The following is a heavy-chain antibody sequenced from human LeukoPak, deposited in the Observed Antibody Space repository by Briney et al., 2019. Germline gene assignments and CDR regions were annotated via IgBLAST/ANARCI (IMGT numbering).Heavy chain of an antibody. J-gene: IGHJ4*02. V-gene: IGHV3-30-3*01. CDR3: ARDAATYGGVTNGVDY. Sequence: GGSLRLSCAASGFTFSSYAMHWVRQAPGKGLEWVAVISYDGSNKYYADSVKGRFTISRDNSKNTLYLQMNSLRAEDTAVYYCARDAATYGGVTNGVDYWGQGTLVTVSS. CDR2: ISYDGSNK. CDR1: GFTFSSYA. D-gene: IGHD4-23*01.